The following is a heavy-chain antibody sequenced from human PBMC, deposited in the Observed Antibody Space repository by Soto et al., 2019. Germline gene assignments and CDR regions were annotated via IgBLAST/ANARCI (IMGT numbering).Heavy chain of an antibody. D-gene: IGHD3-22*01. CDR2: IDPSDSQT. CDR1: GYSFAGCW. Sequence: GESLKISCMGSGYSFAGCWITWVRQEPGKGLEWMGRIDPSDSQTYYSPSFRGHVTISVTKSITTVFLQWSSLRASDTAMYYCARQIYDSDTGPNFQYYFDSWGQGTPVTVSS. V-gene: IGHV5-10-1*01. CDR3: ARQIYDSDTGPNFQYYFDS. J-gene: IGHJ4*02.